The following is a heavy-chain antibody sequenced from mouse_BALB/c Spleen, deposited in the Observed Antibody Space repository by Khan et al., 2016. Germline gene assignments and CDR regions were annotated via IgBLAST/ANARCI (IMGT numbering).Heavy chain of an antibody. CDR1: GYTFTSYT. V-gene: IGHV1-4*01. J-gene: IGHJ2*01. CDR2: INPSSGYT. CDR3: ARSVYFDY. Sequence: QVQLKESGAELARPGASVKMSCKASGYTFTSYTMHRVKQRPGQGLEWIGNINPSSGYTNYNQKFKDKATLTADKSSSTAYMQLSSLTSEYSAVYYCARSVYFDYWGQGTTLTVSS.